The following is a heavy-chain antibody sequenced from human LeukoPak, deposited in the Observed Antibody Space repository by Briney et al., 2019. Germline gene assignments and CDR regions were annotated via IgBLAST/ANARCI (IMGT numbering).Heavy chain of an antibody. CDR2: INANSGDT. J-gene: IGHJ3*02. CDR1: GYTFTGYY. V-gene: IGHV1-2*02. Sequence: ASVKVSCKASGYTFTGYYMHWVRQAPGQGLEWMGWINANSGDTKYAQKFQGRVTMTRDTSISTAYMELSRLRSDDTAVYYCARDLGAYYYDSSGSQPGDAFDIWGQGTMVTVSS. CDR3: ARDLGAYYYDSSGSQPGDAFDI. D-gene: IGHD3-22*01.